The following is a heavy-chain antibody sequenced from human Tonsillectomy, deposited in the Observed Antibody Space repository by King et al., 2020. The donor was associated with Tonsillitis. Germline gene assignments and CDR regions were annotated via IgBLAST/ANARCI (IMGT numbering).Heavy chain of an antibody. CDR1: GGSISSSSYY. V-gene: IGHV4-39*01. CDR3: ARQDYDFWSGYPQGENFDY. D-gene: IGHD3-3*01. J-gene: IGHJ4*02. Sequence: QLQESGPGLVKPSETLSLTCTVSGGSISSSSYYWGWIRQPPGKGLEWIGNINYSGSTYYNPSLKSRVSISVDTSKNQFSLKLSSVTAADTAVYYCARQDYDFWSGYPQGENFDYWGQGTLVTVSS. CDR2: INYSGST.